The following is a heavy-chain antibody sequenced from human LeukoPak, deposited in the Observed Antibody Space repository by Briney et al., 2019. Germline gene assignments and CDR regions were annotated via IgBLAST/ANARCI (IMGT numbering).Heavy chain of an antibody. CDR1: GGSISSGDYY. J-gene: IGHJ4*02. D-gene: IGHD6-13*01. CDR2: IYYSGST. V-gene: IGHV4-30-4*01. Sequence: SETLSLTCTVSGGSISSGDYYWSWIRQPPGKGLEWIGYIYYSGSTYYNPSLKSRVTISVDTSKNQFSLKLSSVTAADTAVYYCARGRLIAAAGCDFDYWGQGTLVTVSS. CDR3: ARGRLIAAAGCDFDY.